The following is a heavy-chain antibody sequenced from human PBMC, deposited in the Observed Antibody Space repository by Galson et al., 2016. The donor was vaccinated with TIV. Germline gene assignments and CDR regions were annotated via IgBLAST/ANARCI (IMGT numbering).Heavy chain of an antibody. CDR1: GFTFGHYA. D-gene: IGHD1-1*01. Sequence: SLRLSCAASGFTFGHYAVNWFRQAPGKGLEWVGFITSKTYGATTEYAASVKGRFTISRDDSRNIAYLRMNSLKTEDTAVYYCTRTAIGSTRNAFDIWGQGTVVTVSS. CDR2: ITSKTYGATT. CDR3: TRTAIGSTRNAFDI. V-gene: IGHV3-49*03. J-gene: IGHJ3*02.